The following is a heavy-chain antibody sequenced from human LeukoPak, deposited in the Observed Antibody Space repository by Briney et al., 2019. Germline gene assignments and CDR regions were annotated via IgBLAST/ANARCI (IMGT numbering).Heavy chain of an antibody. V-gene: IGHV3-30-3*01. J-gene: IGHJ5*02. D-gene: IGHD6-13*01. CDR1: GFTFSSYA. CDR3: ARDLGGIAAGGEPWSDP. Sequence: GGSLRLSCAASGFTFSSYAMHWVRQAPGKGLEWVAVIPYDGSNKYYADSVKGRFTISRDNSKNTLYLQMNSLRAEDTAVYYCARDLGGIAAGGEPWSDPWGQGTLVTVSS. CDR2: IPYDGSNK.